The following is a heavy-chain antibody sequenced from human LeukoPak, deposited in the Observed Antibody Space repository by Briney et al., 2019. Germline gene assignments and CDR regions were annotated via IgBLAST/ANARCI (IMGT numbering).Heavy chain of an antibody. J-gene: IGHJ4*02. Sequence: GGSLRLSCAASGFTFSSYSMSWVRQAPGKGLEWVSFISSSSNYLYYADSVKGRFTISRDNAKNSLYLQMNSLRAEDTAVYYCARDLGLLWFGELNYWGQGTLVTVSS. CDR2: ISSSSNYL. CDR3: ARDLGLLWFGELNY. D-gene: IGHD3-10*01. V-gene: IGHV3-21*01. CDR1: GFTFSSYS.